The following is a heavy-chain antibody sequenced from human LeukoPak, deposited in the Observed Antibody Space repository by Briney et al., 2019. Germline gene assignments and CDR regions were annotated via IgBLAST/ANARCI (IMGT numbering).Heavy chain of an antibody. CDR1: GGSISGHY. V-gene: IGHV4-4*07. Sequence: PSETLSLTCTVSGGSISGHYWSWIRQPAGKGLEWIGRIYSSGSTNYKPSLKSRVTISVDKSKNQFSLKLSSVTAADTAVYYCAREGNRLSFEYWGQGTLVTVAS. CDR3: AREGNRLSFEY. J-gene: IGHJ4*02. CDR2: IYSSGST.